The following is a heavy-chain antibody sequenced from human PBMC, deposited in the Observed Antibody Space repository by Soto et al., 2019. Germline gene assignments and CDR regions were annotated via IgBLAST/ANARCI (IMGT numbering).Heavy chain of an antibody. V-gene: IGHV3-74*01. CDR3: IRYAAVSH. CDR1: GVPSITFSTSC. CDR2: INPDCNST. Sequence: DVQLVESGGGLVQPGGYLILSCVGSGVPSITFSTSCLHWVRLVPGKGRAWVSPINPDCNSTAYADPVNGRFTISRDNAKNTLYLQMNSLGVDDTAIYYCIRYAAVSHWSQGTLVTVSS. D-gene: IGHD2-8*01. J-gene: IGHJ4*02.